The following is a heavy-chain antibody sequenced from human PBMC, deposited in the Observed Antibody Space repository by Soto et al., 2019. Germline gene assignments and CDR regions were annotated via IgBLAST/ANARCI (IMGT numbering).Heavy chain of an antibody. D-gene: IGHD2-15*01. CDR1: GGTFSTDA. CDR3: ARRLVFGGTSDACEI. CDR2: ILPIFGTA. J-gene: IGHJ3*02. Sequence: QVQLVQSGAEVKKPGSSVKVSCKASGGTFSTDAINWVRQAPGQGPEWMGGILPIFGTADYAQKFPGRVTIAAEGVTTTAYLELCGLRSEEMAVYYCARRLVFGGTSDACEIWGRGKMVTVSS. V-gene: IGHV1-69*12.